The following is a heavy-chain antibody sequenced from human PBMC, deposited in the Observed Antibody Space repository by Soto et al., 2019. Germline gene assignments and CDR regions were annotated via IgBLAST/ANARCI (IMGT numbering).Heavy chain of an antibody. CDR3: AGTRYSSGWYQLDY. D-gene: IGHD6-19*01. Sequence: QVQLVESGGGVVQPGRSLRLSCAASGFTFSSYGMHWVRQAPGKGLEWVAVIWYDGSNKYYADSVKGRFTISRDNYKTTLYLKMNSLRAEDTAVYYCAGTRYSSGWYQLDYWGQGTLVTVSS. V-gene: IGHV3-33*01. CDR2: IWYDGSNK. CDR1: GFTFSSYG. J-gene: IGHJ4*02.